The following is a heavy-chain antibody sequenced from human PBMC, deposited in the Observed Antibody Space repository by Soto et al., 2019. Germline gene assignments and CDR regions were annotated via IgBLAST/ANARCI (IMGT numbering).Heavy chain of an antibody. D-gene: IGHD2-2*01. V-gene: IGHV4-39*01. CDR1: GGSISSATYY. J-gene: IGHJ4*02. CDR2: IYYTGST. Sequence: QLEMQASGPGLARPSETLSLTCTVSGGSISSATYYWGWIRQPPGKGLEWVGRIYYTGSTYYSPSLKRRVTISLDTSRSQFSLKRTSVSAADTAMYYCARQATTSWSYWGQGTLVTVSS. CDR3: ARQATTSWSY.